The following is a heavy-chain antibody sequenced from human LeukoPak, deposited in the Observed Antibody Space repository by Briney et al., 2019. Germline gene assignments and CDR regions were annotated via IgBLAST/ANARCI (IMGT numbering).Heavy chain of an antibody. D-gene: IGHD2-2*01. V-gene: IGHV3-30*18. J-gene: IGHJ6*03. CDR3: AKGSNIVVVPAAMQDYYYYMDV. Sequence: SGGSLRLSCAASGFTFSSYGMHWVRQAPGKGLEWVAVISYDGSNKYYADSVKGRFTISRDNSKNTLYLQMNSLRAEDTAVYYCAKGSNIVVVPAAMQDYYYYMDVWGKGTTVTVSS. CDR2: ISYDGSNK. CDR1: GFTFSSYG.